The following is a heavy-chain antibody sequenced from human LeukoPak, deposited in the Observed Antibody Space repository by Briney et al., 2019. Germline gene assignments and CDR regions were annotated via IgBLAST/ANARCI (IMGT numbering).Heavy chain of an antibody. Sequence: SETLSLTCTVSGGSISSYYWSWIRQPPGKGLEWIGYIYYSGSTNYNPSLKSRVTISVDTSKNQFSLKLSSVTAADTAVYYCAREDRIAAAGTLNHWGQGTLVTVSS. CDR3: AREDRIAAAGTLNH. CDR1: GGSISSYY. J-gene: IGHJ5*02. D-gene: IGHD6-13*01. V-gene: IGHV4-59*12. CDR2: IYYSGST.